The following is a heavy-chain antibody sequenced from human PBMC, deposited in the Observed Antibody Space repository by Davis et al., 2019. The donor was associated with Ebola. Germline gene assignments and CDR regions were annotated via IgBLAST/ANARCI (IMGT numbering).Heavy chain of an antibody. D-gene: IGHD5-24*01. CDR1: GFTFSTYS. V-gene: IGHV3-21*01. J-gene: IGHJ4*02. Sequence: GESLKISCAASGFTFSTYSMSWVRQAPGKGLEWVSSISSDSDYIYYADSVKGRFTISRDNAKNSLYLQMNSLRAEDTAVYYCARDRGDGYCFDYWGQGTLVTVSS. CDR2: ISSDSDYI. CDR3: ARDRGDGYCFDY.